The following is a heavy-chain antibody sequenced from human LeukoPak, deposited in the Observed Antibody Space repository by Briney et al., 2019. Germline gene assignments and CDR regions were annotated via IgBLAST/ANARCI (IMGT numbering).Heavy chain of an antibody. Sequence: SETLSLTHTVSGDSMSNYVWSRMGRPAGREVEGMGRVYTSGITNYTPSLKSLVSMSLDTSKNQSTLKLSSVTAADTAVYYCARGRYGWLPFDYWGQGTLVTVSS. V-gene: IGHV4-4*07. CDR2: VYTSGIT. CDR3: ARGRYGWLPFDY. D-gene: IGHD2-8*02. J-gene: IGHJ4*02. CDR1: GDSMSNYV.